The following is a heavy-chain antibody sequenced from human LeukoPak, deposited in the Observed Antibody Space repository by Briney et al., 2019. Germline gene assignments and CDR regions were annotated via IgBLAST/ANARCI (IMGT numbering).Heavy chain of an antibody. CDR3: ARELVRGVYYYMDV. CDR1: DGSIINYY. CDR2: SYTRGGT. V-gene: IGHV4-4*07. Sequence: SDTLSLTCSVSDGSIINYYLSWIRQPSGKGLEWIRRSYTRGGTSYNPSLKSRVTMSGATSKNQFSLKLSSVTAADTAVYYCARELVRGVYYYMDVWGKGTTVTLSS. D-gene: IGHD3-10*01. J-gene: IGHJ6*03.